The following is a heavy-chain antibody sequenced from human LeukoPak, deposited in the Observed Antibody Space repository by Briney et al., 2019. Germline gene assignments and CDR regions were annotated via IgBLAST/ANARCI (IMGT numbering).Heavy chain of an antibody. CDR2: INTSGGTT. CDR3: ARHPGSGWYYFDY. V-gene: IGHV3-23*01. J-gene: IGHJ4*02. Sequence: GGSLRLSCAASGFSFSSYGISWVRQAPGKGLEWVSTINTSGGTTYYADSVKGRFTISRDNSKNTLYLQMNSLRAEDTAVYYCARHPGSGWYYFDYWGQGTLVTVSS. CDR1: GFSFSSYG. D-gene: IGHD6-19*01.